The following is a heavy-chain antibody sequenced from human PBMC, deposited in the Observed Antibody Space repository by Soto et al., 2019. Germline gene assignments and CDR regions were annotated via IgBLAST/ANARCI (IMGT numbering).Heavy chain of an antibody. CDR3: ARGTTGTIGNFDS. CDR2: MNPNSGNA. Sequence: ASVKVSYKTSGYAFTSYDVNWARQATGQGLEWMGWMNPNSGNAGYAQKLQGRVTMTRNTSINTAHMELSSLRSEDTAVYYCARGTTGTIGNFDSWGQGTLVTVSS. J-gene: IGHJ4*02. CDR1: GYAFTSYD. V-gene: IGHV1-8*01. D-gene: IGHD1-1*01.